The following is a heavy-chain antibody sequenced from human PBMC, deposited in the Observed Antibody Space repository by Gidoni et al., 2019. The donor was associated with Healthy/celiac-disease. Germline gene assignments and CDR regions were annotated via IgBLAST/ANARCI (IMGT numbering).Heavy chain of an antibody. J-gene: IGHJ6*02. CDR2: IYYSGST. V-gene: IGHV4-30-4*01. CDR1: GGSIRRGDDY. D-gene: IGHD2-8*01. CDR3: ARDRYCTNGVCSDRGYGMDV. Sequence: QVQLQESGPGLVKPSQTLYLTCTVAGGSIRRGDDYGSWIRQPPGKGLEWIGSIYYSGSTYYNPSLKSRVTISVDTSKNQFSLKLSSVTAADTAVYYCARDRYCTNGVCSDRGYGMDVWGQGTTVTVSS.